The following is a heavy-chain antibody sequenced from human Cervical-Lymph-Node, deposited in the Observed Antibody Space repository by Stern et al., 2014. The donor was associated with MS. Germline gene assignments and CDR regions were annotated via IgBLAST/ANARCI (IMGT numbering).Heavy chain of an antibody. Sequence: QVQLQESGPGLVKPSETLSLTCTVSGVSLRSYYWNWIRQAPGKGLEWLGFIYHTGSVNYNPSLSSRVAMSVDTSKNQFSLTVSSVTAADTAVYYCAREGEYCSGSRCYPFLDYWGQGTLVTVSS. CDR1: GVSLRSYY. J-gene: IGHJ4*02. D-gene: IGHD2-15*01. V-gene: IGHV4-59*01. CDR2: IYHTGSV. CDR3: AREGEYCSGSRCYPFLDY.